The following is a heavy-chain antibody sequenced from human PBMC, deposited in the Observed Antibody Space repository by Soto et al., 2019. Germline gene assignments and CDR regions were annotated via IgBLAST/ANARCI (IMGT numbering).Heavy chain of an antibody. J-gene: IGHJ4*02. D-gene: IGHD6-19*01. CDR2: LSAYNGST. CDR1: GYTFTRSG. Sequence: ASVMVSCKASGYTFTRSGISWVRQAPGQGLEWMGWLSAYNGSTNYAQTLQGRVPMTTDTSTSTAYMELRSLRSDDTAVYYCARDVPGIAVAGTLLRYWGQGTLVTVSS. V-gene: IGHV1-18*01. CDR3: ARDVPGIAVAGTLLRY.